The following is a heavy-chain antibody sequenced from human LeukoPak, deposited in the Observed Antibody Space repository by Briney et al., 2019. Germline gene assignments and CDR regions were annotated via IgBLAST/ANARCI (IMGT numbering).Heavy chain of an antibody. D-gene: IGHD3-3*01. CDR3: ARDSSDGSYYDFWSGYYLGDY. CDR1: GFTFSSYS. CDR2: ISSSSSTI. Sequence: RGSLRLSCAASGFTFSSYSMNWVRQAPGKGLEWVSYISSSSSTIYYADSVKGRFTISRDNAKNSLYLQMNSLRAEDTAVYYCARDSSDGSYYDFWSGYYLGDYWGQGTLVTVSS. V-gene: IGHV3-48*01. J-gene: IGHJ4*02.